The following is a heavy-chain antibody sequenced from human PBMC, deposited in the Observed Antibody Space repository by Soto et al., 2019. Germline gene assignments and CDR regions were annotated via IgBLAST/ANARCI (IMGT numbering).Heavy chain of an antibody. CDR3: TTRITMVRGGDYYGMDV. CDR2: IKSKTDGGTT. V-gene: IGHV3-15*01. J-gene: IGHJ6*02. Sequence: VGSLRLSCAASGFTFSYAWMSWVCQAPGKGPEWVGRIKSKTDGGTTDYAAPVKGRFTISRDDSKNTLYLQMNSLKTEDTAVYYCTTRITMVRGGDYYGMDVWGQGTTVTVSS. CDR1: GFTFSYAW. D-gene: IGHD3-10*01.